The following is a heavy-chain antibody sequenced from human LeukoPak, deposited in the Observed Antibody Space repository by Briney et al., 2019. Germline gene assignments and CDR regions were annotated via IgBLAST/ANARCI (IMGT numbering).Heavy chain of an antibody. CDR1: GGSISRSSYY. V-gene: IGHV4-39*07. CDR2: IYYSGST. D-gene: IGHD3-22*01. Sequence: SETLSLTCTVSGGSISRSSYYWGWIRQPPGKGLEWIGSIYYSGSTYYNPSLKSRVTISVDTSKNQFSLKLSSVTAADTAVYYCARDVTMIVVVTHDAFDIWGQGTMVAVSS. J-gene: IGHJ3*02. CDR3: ARDVTMIVVVTHDAFDI.